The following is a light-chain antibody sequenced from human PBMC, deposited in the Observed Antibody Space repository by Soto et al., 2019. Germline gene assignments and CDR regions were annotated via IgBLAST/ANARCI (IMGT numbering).Light chain of an antibody. CDR3: QHYAISRRA. Sequence: IVLTQSPDTLSLSPGERATLSCRASQSLNNNYLAWYQHKPGQAPRLLIYGASTRATGIPDKFSGGGSGTDFPLTISRLEPEDFAVYYCQHYAISRRAFGGGTKVEIK. V-gene: IGKV3-20*01. J-gene: IGKJ4*01. CDR2: GAS. CDR1: QSLNNNY.